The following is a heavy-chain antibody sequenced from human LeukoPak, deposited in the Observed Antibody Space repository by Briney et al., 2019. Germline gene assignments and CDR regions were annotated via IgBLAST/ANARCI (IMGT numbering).Heavy chain of an antibody. CDR1: GFTFSSYS. D-gene: IGHD6-6*01. J-gene: IGHJ4*02. CDR2: ISSGSSYK. Sequence: PGGSLRLXCAASGFTFSSYSMNWVRQAPGKEQEWVSAISSGSSYKYFTDSVRGRFSISRDNAKDSLYLQMNSLRAEDTAVYYCARDSLEYSSSSGFDYWGQGTLVTVSS. CDR3: ARDSLEYSSSSGFDY. V-gene: IGHV3-21*01.